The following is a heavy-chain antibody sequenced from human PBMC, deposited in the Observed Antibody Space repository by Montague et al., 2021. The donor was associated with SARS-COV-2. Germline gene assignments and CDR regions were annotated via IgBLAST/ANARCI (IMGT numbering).Heavy chain of an antibody. CDR1: GEPISGFF. Sequence: SETLSLTCSVSGEPISGFFWNWIRQPAGKGLEWIGRIYASGGTYYNPSLQSRVTISVDTSKKQFSLKLSSVTAADTAVYYCARETYTSGWFQQFDYWGQGTLVTVSS. D-gene: IGHD6-19*01. CDR3: ARETYTSGWFQQFDY. V-gene: IGHV4-4*07. CDR2: IYASGGT. J-gene: IGHJ4*02.